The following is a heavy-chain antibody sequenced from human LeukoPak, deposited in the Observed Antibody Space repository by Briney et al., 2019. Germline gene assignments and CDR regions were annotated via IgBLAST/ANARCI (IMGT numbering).Heavy chain of an antibody. CDR2: ISGSGGST. J-gene: IGHJ3*02. CDR3: AKDHGMARGDENAFDI. V-gene: IGHV3-23*01. Sequence: GGSLRLSCAAPGFTFSSHMMHWVRQAPGKGLEWVSAISGSGGSTYYADSVKGRFTISRDNSKNTLYLQMNSLRAEDTAVYYCAKDHGMARGDENAFDIWGQGTMVTVSS. CDR1: GFTFSSHM. D-gene: IGHD3-10*01.